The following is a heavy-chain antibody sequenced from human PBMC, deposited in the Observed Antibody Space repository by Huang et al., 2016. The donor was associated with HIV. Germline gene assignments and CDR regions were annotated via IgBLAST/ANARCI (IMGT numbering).Heavy chain of an antibody. J-gene: IGHJ4*02. CDR2: ISDDGSNK. CDR1: GFTFSSYG. Sequence: QVQLVKSGGGVVQPGRSLRLSCAASGFTFSSYGRHWVRQATGKGLGWGAVISDDGSNKYDADAVKGRFTISRHNSKNTLYLQMNSLRAEDTAVYYCAKDRYSQWDLHQLDYWGQGTLVTVSS. CDR3: AKDRYSQWDLHQLDY. V-gene: IGHV3-30*18. D-gene: IGHD1-26*01.